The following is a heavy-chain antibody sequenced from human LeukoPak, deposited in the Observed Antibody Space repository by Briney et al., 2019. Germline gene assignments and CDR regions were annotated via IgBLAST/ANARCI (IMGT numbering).Heavy chain of an antibody. CDR2: ISGSGGST. J-gene: IGHJ4*02. CDR3: AKSLLTMVRGTRVLDY. D-gene: IGHD3-10*01. V-gene: IGHV3-23*01. CDR1: GFTFSSYA. Sequence: GGSLRLSCAASGFTFSSYAMSWVRQAPGKGLEWVSGISGSGGSTYYADSVKGRFTISRDNSKNTLYVQMNSLRAEDTAVYFCAKSLLTMVRGTRVLDYWGQGTLVTVSS.